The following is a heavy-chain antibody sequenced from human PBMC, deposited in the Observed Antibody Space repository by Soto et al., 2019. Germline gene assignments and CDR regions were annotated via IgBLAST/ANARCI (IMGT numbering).Heavy chain of an antibody. J-gene: IGHJ4*02. CDR1: GFTFSSYA. Sequence: QVQLVKSGGGVVQPGRSLRLSCAASGFTFSSYAMHWVRQAPGKGLEWVAVISYDGSNKYYADSVKGRFTISRDNSKNTLYLQMNSLRADDTAVYYCARGVPNDYGDLFDYWGQGTLVTVSS. D-gene: IGHD4-17*01. CDR2: ISYDGSNK. CDR3: ARGVPNDYGDLFDY. V-gene: IGHV3-30-3*01.